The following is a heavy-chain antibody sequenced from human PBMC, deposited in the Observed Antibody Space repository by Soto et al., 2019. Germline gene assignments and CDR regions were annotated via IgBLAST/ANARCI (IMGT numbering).Heavy chain of an antibody. D-gene: IGHD2-15*01. V-gene: IGHV3-48*03. Sequence: GGSLRLSCAASGFTFSSYEMNWVRQAPGKGLEWVSYISSSGSTIYYADSVKGRFTISRDNAKNSLYLQMNSLRAEDTAVYYCARGSQGGLLQDLWGQGTLVTVSS. J-gene: IGHJ4*02. CDR3: ARGSQGGLLQDL. CDR1: GFTFSSYE. CDR2: ISSSGSTI.